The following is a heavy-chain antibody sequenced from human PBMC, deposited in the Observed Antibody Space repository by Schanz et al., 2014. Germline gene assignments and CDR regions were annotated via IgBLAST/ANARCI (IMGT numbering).Heavy chain of an antibody. CDR3: MAMGRNTSHYFDH. J-gene: IGHJ4*02. CDR1: GFIVSSTY. Sequence: VQLVESGGGMVQPGGSLRLSCAASGFIVSSTYMTWVRQAPGKGLEWVALISYDGSSKNHADSVKGRFTISRDNSKNTVNLQMNSLRVEDTAVYYCMAMGRNTSHYFDHWGQGTLXTVSS. V-gene: IGHV3-33*08. D-gene: IGHD1-1*01. CDR2: ISYDGSSK.